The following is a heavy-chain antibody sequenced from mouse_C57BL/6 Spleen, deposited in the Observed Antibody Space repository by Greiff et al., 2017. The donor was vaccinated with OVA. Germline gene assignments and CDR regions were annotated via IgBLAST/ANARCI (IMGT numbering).Heavy chain of an antibody. J-gene: IGHJ3*01. CDR1: GYTFTDYE. CDR2: IDPETGGT. Sequence: QVQLQQSGAELVRPGASVTLSCKASGYTFTDYEMHWVKQTPVHGLEWIGAIDPETGGTAYNQKFKGKAILTADKSSSTAYMELRSLTSEDSAVYYCTRSGDGYPFAYWGQGTLVTVSA. D-gene: IGHD2-3*01. CDR3: TRSGDGYPFAY. V-gene: IGHV1-15*01.